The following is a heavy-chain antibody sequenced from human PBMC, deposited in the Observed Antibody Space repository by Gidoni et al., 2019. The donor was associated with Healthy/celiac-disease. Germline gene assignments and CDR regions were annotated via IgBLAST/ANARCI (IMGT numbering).Heavy chain of an antibody. CDR2: INPNSGGT. J-gene: IGHJ4*02. V-gene: IGHV1-2*02. CDR3: ARAYSGYDSAFDY. CDR1: GYAVTCYY. Sequence: VQRVQSGGEGKKPGAAVKVACKASGYAVTCYYMHWVRQAAGQGRECMGWINPNSGGTNYAQKFQGRVTMTRDTSISTAYMELSRLRSADTAVYYCARAYSGYDSAFDYWGQGTLVTVSS. D-gene: IGHD5-12*01.